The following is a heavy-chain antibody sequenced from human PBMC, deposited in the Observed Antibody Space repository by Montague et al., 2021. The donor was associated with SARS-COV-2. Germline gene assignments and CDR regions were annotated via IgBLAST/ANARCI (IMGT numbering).Heavy chain of an antibody. D-gene: IGHD2-2*01. CDR2: IYTSGRT. CDR3: ARDSSTIGWRDSYHGLDV. Sequence: SETLSLTCGVSGGSINSYHWSWIRQPPGKGLEWIGQIYTSGRTNHSPSLKSRVTISVDTSRNHFSLKLSSVTAADTAVYYCARDSSTIGWRDSYHGLDVWGQGTTVIVSS. V-gene: IGHV4-4*07. CDR1: GGSINSYH. J-gene: IGHJ6*02.